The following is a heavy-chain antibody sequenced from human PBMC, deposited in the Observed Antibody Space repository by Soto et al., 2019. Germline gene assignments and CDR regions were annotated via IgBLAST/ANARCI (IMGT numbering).Heavy chain of an antibody. J-gene: IGHJ6*02. D-gene: IGHD3-3*01. Sequence: ASLKVACKASGYTFTSNNITWVLLAPRQGLEWMGWMDPNSGVSGYAKRLKGRVTMTRNTSITTAHMGLSSLTSEDTAVYYCARTRKFDFWRQGLDVWGQGTTVTVSS. V-gene: IGHV1-8*01. CDR1: GYTFTSNN. CDR2: MDPNSGVS. CDR3: ARTRKFDFWRQGLDV.